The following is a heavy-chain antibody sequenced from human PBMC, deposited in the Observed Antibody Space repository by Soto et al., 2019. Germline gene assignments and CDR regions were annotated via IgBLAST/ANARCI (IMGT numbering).Heavy chain of an antibody. J-gene: IGHJ6*02. CDR1: GYSFTSYW. D-gene: IGHD2-2*01. Sequence: GESLKISCKGSGYSFTSYWIGWVRQMPGKGLEWMGIIYPGDSDTRYSPSFRGQVTISADKSISTAYLQWSSLKASDTAMYYCARLVVVPAAMERKRYYYYGMDVWGQGTTVTVSS. V-gene: IGHV5-51*01. CDR3: ARLVVVPAAMERKRYYYYGMDV. CDR2: IYPGDSDT.